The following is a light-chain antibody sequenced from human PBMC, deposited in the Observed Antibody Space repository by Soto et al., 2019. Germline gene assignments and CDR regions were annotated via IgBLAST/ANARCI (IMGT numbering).Light chain of an antibody. J-gene: IGKJ4*01. CDR2: DAV. V-gene: IGKV1-9*01. Sequence: DIQLTQSPSFLSASVGDRVTVTCRASQGISSYLAWYQKKPGKAPNLLIYDAVTLQSGVPSRFSGGGSGTEFTLTISSLQPEDFATDYCQQLRTYPLTFGGGTKVEIK. CDR1: QGISSY. CDR3: QQLRTYPLT.